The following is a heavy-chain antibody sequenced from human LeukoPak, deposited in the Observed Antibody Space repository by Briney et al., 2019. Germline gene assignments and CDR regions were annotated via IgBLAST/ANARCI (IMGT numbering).Heavy chain of an antibody. CDR2: ISSSGTYI. CDR3: VKDKHRDGYTYGVYDS. Sequence: GGSLRLSCAASGFTFSTYSMNWVRQAPGKGLEWVSSISSSGTYIYYADSVKGRFTISRDNAKNSLDLQMSSLRPEDTALYYCVKDKHRDGYTYGVYDSWGQGTLITVSS. D-gene: IGHD5-12*01. J-gene: IGHJ5*01. CDR1: GFTFSTYS. V-gene: IGHV3-21*04.